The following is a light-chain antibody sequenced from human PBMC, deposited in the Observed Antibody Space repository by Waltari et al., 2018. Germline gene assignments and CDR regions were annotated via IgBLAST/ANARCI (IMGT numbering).Light chain of an antibody. V-gene: IGLV2-14*03. J-gene: IGLJ3*02. CDR1: SSDVGYYTY. CDR2: DVT. Sequence: QSALTHPASVSGSPGQSITISCTGTSSDVGYYTYVSWCQHHPGKAPKLILFDVTTRPSGVSSRFSGSKSGNTASLTISGLQADDEAHYYCSSYSTSTIWVFGGGTKVTVL. CDR3: SSYSTSTIWV.